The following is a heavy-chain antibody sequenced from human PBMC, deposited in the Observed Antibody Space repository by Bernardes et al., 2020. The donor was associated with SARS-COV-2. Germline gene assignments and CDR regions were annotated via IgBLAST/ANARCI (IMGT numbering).Heavy chain of an antibody. V-gene: IGHV4-59*01. CDR1: GGSISAYY. J-gene: IGHJ4*02. Sequence: SFTLALTCTVSGGSISAYYWSWFRQPPGQGLEWIGYLYYTGSTHYNPSLQSRVTISVDTSKNQFSLKLSSVTAADTAVYYCARGFDYWGQGILVTGSS. CDR3: ARGFDY. CDR2: LYYTGST.